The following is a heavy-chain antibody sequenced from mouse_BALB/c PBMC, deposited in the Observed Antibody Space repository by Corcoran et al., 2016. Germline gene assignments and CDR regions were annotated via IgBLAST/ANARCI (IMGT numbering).Heavy chain of an antibody. Sequence: QVQLQQSGAELARPGASVKLSCKASGYTFTDYYINWVKQRTGQGLEWIGEIYPGSGNTYYNEKFKGKATLTADKSSSTAYMQLSSLTSEDSAVYFCARRATLYFDYWGQGTTLTVSS. J-gene: IGHJ2*01. D-gene: IGHD3-1*01. CDR2: IYPGSGNT. CDR3: ARRATLYFDY. V-gene: IGHV1-77*01. CDR1: GYTFTDYY.